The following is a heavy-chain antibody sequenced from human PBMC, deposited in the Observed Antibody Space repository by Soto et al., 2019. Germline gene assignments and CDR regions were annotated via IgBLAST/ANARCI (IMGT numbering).Heavy chain of an antibody. CDR1: GFTFSSYA. V-gene: IGHV3-30-3*01. J-gene: IGHJ6*02. CDR2: ISYDGSNK. Sequence: GGSLRLSCAASGFTFSSYAMHWVRQAPGKGLEWVAVISYDGSNKYYADSVKGRFTISRDNSRNTLYLQMNSLRAEDTAVYYCARDVGLRYFDWFVRTTYGMDVWGQGTTVTVSS. CDR3: ARDVGLRYFDWFVRTTYGMDV. D-gene: IGHD3-9*01.